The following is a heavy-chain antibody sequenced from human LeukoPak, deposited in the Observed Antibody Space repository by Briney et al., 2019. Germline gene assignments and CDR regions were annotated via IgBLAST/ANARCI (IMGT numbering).Heavy chain of an antibody. CDR2: ISYDGSNK. Sequence: GGSLRLSCAASGFTFSSYGMHWVRQAPGKGLEWVAVISYDGSNKYYADSVKGRFTISRDNSKNTLFLQMNSLRAEDTAVYYCARGGARQQLVENYFDHWGRGTLVTVSS. D-gene: IGHD6-13*01. V-gene: IGHV3-30*03. CDR1: GFTFSSYG. J-gene: IGHJ4*02. CDR3: ARGGARQQLVENYFDH.